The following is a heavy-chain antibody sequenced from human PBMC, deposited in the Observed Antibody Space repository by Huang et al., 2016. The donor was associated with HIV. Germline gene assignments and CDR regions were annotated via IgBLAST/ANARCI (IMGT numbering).Heavy chain of an antibody. CDR2: ISYDGRSQ. V-gene: IGHV3-30*18. D-gene: IGHD2-15*01. J-gene: IGHJ4*02. CDR1: GFKLSGFG. Sequence: QVHLVESGGGVVQPGGSLRLSCAASGFKLSGFGRHWVRQAPGKGVEWVAVISYDGRSQFYTDSVTGRFTISIDNSDNTLSLQMKGLRPDDTAVYYCAKESRWFSDFDHWGQGVLVSVSS. CDR3: AKESRWFSDFDH.